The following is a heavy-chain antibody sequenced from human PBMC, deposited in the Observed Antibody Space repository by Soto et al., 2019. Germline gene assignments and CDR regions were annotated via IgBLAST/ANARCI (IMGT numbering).Heavy chain of an antibody. CDR2: IYYSGST. D-gene: IGHD2-2*02. V-gene: IGHV4-59*08. CDR3: ASYNWYFDL. Sequence: QVQLQESGPGLVKPSETLSLTCTVSGGSISSYYWSGIRQPPGRGLEWIGHIYYSGSTNYNPSLKSRVTISVDTSKNQFSLKMSSVTAADTAVYYCASYNWYFDLWGRGTLVTVSS. J-gene: IGHJ2*01. CDR1: GGSISSYY.